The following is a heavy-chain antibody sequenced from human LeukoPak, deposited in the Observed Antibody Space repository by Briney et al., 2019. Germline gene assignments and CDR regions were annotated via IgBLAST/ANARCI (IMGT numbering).Heavy chain of an antibody. J-gene: IGHJ4*02. D-gene: IGHD4-23*01. Sequence: SPTLSLTFAISGDSVSINNAAWNWLRQSPSRGFEWLGRTYFRSKWYNDYAASVKSRITVNPDTSKNHFSLQLSSVTPEDTAVYYCARTYGGNCDYWGQGTLVTVSS. V-gene: IGHV6-1*01. CDR3: ARTYGGNCDY. CDR1: GDSVSINNAA. CDR2: TYFRSKWYN.